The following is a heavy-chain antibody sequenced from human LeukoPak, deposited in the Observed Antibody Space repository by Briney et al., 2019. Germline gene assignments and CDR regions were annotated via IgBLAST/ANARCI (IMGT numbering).Heavy chain of an antibody. CDR1: GFTVSSYS. Sequence: GGSLRLSCAASGFTVSSYSMNWVRQAPGKVLELCSYISSSSSTISYAESVKGLFTISRDHAKNSLYLQMNSLRAEDTAVYYCASFQLVPLWGQGTLVTVSS. CDR2: ISSSSSTI. D-gene: IGHD6-6*01. V-gene: IGHV3-48*01. J-gene: IGHJ4*02. CDR3: ASFQLVPL.